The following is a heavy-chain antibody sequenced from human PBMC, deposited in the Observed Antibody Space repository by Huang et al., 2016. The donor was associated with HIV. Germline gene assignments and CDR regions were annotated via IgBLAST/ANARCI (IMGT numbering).Heavy chain of an antibody. J-gene: IGHJ4*02. CDR1: GGTFSSYA. Sequence: QVQLVQSGAEVKKPGSSVKVSCKASGGTFSSYAISWVRQAPGQGLEWMGGIIPIFGTANYAQKFQGRVKITADESTSTAYMELSSLRSEDTAVYYCARVESRRYYDSSGYYYWGQGTLVTVSS. V-gene: IGHV1-69*01. D-gene: IGHD3-22*01. CDR3: ARVESRRYYDSSGYYY. CDR2: IIPIFGTA.